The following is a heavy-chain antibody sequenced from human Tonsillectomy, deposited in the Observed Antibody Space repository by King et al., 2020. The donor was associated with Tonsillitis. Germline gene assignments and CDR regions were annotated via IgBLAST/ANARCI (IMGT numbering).Heavy chain of an antibody. CDR1: GGSISSGGYS. CDR3: ARAYYVSTPPTWFDP. D-gene: IGHD3-22*01. V-gene: IGHV4-30-4*07. Sequence: QLQESGPGLVKPSQTLSLTCAVSGGSISSGGYSWSWIRQPPGKGLEWIGYIYYSGSTYYNPSLKSRVTISVDTSKNQFPLKLSSVTAADTAVYYCARAYYVSTPPTWFDPWGQGTLVTVSS. J-gene: IGHJ5*02. CDR2: IYYSGST.